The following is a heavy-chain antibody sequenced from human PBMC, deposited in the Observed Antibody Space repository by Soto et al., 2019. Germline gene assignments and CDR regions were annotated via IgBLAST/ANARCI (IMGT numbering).Heavy chain of an antibody. CDR1: GGTFSSYA. CDR2: IIPIFGTA. V-gene: IGHV1-69*06. CDR3: AISRNIVLMVYARSFDY. J-gene: IGHJ4*02. D-gene: IGHD2-8*01. Sequence: QVQLVQSGAEVKKPGSSVKVSCKASGGTFSSYAISWVRQAPGQGLEWMGGIIPIFGTANYAQKFQGRVTITADKSTSTAYMELSSLRSEDTAVYYCAISRNIVLMVYARSFDYWGQGTLVTVSS.